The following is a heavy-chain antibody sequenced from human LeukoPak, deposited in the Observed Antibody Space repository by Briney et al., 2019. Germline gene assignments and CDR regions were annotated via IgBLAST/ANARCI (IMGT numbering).Heavy chain of an antibody. CDR2: IYTSGST. J-gene: IGHJ5*02. D-gene: IGHD3-22*01. V-gene: IGHV4-4*07. CDR3: AREAPSITMIVVVQRSNPLTTNWFGP. Sequence: SETLSLTCTVSGGSISSYYWSWIRQPAGKGLEWIGRIYTSGSTNYNPSLKSRVTMSVDTSKNQFSLKLSSVTAADTAVYYCAREAPSITMIVVVQRSNPLTTNWFGPWGQGTLVTVSS. CDR1: GGSISSYY.